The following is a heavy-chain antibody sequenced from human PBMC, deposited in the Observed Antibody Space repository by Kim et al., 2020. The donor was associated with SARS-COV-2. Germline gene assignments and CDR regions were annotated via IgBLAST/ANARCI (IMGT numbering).Heavy chain of an antibody. CDR3: ARTYDILTGYFDY. Sequence: SVKVSCKASGGTFSSYAISWVRQAPGQGLEWMGGIIPIFGTANYARKFQGRVTITADESTSTAYMELSSLRSEDTAVYYCARTYDILTGYFDYWGQGTLVTVSS. D-gene: IGHD3-9*01. J-gene: IGHJ4*02. CDR1: GGTFSSYA. CDR2: IIPIFGTA. V-gene: IGHV1-69*13.